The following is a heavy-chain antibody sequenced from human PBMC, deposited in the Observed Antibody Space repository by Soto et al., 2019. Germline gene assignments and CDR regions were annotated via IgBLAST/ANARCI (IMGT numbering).Heavy chain of an antibody. V-gene: IGHV4-61*01. J-gene: IGHJ4*02. CDR1: GGSVSSGSYY. CDR3: ARDRGAYYDFWSGPQNPRGFDY. Sequence: SETLSLTCTVSGGSVSSGSYYWSWIRQPPGKGLEWIGYIYYSGSTNYNPSLKSRVTISVDTSKNQFSLKLSSVTAADTAVYYCARDRGAYYDFWSGPQNPRGFDYWGQGTLVTVSS. CDR2: IYYSGST. D-gene: IGHD3-3*01.